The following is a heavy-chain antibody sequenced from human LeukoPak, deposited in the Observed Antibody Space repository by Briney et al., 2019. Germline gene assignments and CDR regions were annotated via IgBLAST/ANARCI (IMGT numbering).Heavy chain of an antibody. Sequence: GRSLRLSCTASALTVSSIYMSWVRQAPGNGLQWVSVIYTGGYTFYADSVKGRFTISRDNSKSTLYLQMNSLRAEDTAVYYCASPGGGDYYNSWGQGSLVTVSS. CDR2: IYTGGYT. V-gene: IGHV3-53*01. D-gene: IGHD3-10*01. CDR1: ALTVSSIY. CDR3: ASPGGGDYYNS. J-gene: IGHJ4*02.